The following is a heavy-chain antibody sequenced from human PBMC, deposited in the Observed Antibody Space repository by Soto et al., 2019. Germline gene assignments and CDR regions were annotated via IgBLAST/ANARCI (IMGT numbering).Heavy chain of an antibody. V-gene: IGHV4-31*03. CDR2: VSPSGST. CDR3: AREYPYGSNCFDC. Sequence: QVRLQESGPGLVKPSQTLSLTCTVSGGSISSASYYWSWIRQHPGKGLEWIGYVSPSGSTGYNPTLKRRVMISVATSKNQFSLSLTSVTAADTEVYYCAREYPYGSNCFDCWGQGALVTVSS. J-gene: IGHJ4*02. D-gene: IGHD3-10*01. CDR1: GGSISSASYY.